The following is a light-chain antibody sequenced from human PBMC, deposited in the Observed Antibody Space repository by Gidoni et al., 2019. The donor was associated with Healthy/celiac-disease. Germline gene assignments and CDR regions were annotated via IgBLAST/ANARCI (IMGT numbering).Light chain of an antibody. J-gene: IGLJ3*02. CDR3: QSYDSSANWV. CDR1: SGSIASNY. Sequence: NFMLTLPTSVSDSPVNTVTIPCTRSSGSIASNYVKWYQHRPGSATTTVIYEDNQRPSGVPDRFSGSIDSSSNSASLTISGMKTEDEADYYCQSYDSSANWVFGGGTKLTVL. V-gene: IGLV6-57*04. CDR2: EDN.